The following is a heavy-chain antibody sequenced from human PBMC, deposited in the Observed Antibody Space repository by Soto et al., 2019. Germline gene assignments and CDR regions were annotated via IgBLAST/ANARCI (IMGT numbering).Heavy chain of an antibody. V-gene: IGHV1-18*01. Sequence: ASVKVSCKASGYTFTSYGISWVRQAPGQGLEWMGWISAYNGNTNYAQKLQGRVTMTTDTSTSTAYMELRSLRSDDTAVYYCARGPFRSITIFGVAAYYFDYWGQGTLVPVSS. CDR2: ISAYNGNT. J-gene: IGHJ4*02. CDR3: ARGPFRSITIFGVAAYYFDY. D-gene: IGHD3-3*01. CDR1: GYTFTSYG.